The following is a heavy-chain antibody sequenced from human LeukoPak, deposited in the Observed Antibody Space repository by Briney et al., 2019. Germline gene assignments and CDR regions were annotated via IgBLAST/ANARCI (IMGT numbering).Heavy chain of an antibody. V-gene: IGHV4-30-2*01. D-gene: IGHD4-23*01. CDR3: ARTPSPSTVVTY. CDR1: GGSISSGGYS. J-gene: IGHJ4*02. CDR2: IYHSGRT. Sequence: PSQTLSLTCAVSGGSISSGGYSWSWLRQPPGKGLEWIGYIYHSGRTYYNPSLKSRVTISVDRSKNQFSLKLSSVTAADTAVYYCARTPSPSTVVTYWGQGTLVTVSS.